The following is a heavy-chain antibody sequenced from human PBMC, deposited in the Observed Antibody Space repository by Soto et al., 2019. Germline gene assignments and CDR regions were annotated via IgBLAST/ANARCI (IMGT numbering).Heavy chain of an antibody. CDR3: ARQGSWPYYYYGLDV. D-gene: IGHD1-26*01. CDR2: ISTYNGDT. Sequence: QVQLVQSGPEVKKPGASVKVSCEASGYIFTTSGISWVRQAPGQGLEWMGWISTYNGDTNSAQKFQGRVTMTADTATGTVYMELMRLKSDDTAVYYCARQGSWPYYYYGLDVWGQGTTVTVSS. CDR1: GYIFTTSG. J-gene: IGHJ6*02. V-gene: IGHV1-18*01.